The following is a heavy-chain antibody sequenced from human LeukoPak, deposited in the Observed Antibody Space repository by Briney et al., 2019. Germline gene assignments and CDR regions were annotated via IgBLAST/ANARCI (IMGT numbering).Heavy chain of an antibody. CDR2: SRNKVNSYTT. D-gene: IGHD3-22*01. CDR1: GFTFSSYW. J-gene: IGHJ4*02. CDR3: ARSGYPSNDFDY. Sequence: PGGSLRLSCAASGFTFSSYWMSWVRQAPGKGLEWVARSRNKVNSYTTEYAASVKGRFTISRDDSKNSVYLQMNSLKTEDTAMYYCARSGYPSNDFDYWGQGTLVTVSS. V-gene: IGHV3-72*01.